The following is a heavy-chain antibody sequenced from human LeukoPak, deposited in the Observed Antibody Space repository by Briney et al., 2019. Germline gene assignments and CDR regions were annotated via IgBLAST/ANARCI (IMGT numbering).Heavy chain of an antibody. CDR1: GFTFSSYA. J-gene: IGHJ4*02. Sequence: PGRSLRLSCAASGFTFSSYAMHWVRQAPGKGLEWVAVISYDGSNKYYADSVKGRFTISRDNSKNTLYLQMNSLRAEDTAVYYCARERQGGFFDYWGQGTLVTVSS. CDR3: ARERQGGFFDY. V-gene: IGHV3-30-3*01. D-gene: IGHD1-26*01. CDR2: ISYDGSNK.